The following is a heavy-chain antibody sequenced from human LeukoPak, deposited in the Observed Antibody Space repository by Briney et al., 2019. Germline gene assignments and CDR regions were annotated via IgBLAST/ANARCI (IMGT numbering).Heavy chain of an antibody. J-gene: IGHJ6*03. CDR3: AKGRGHYYYYMDV. Sequence: GGSLRLSCSASGFTFSNYGLHWVRQAPGKGLEWVAFIRFDGSDKYYADSVKGRFTISRDNSKNTLYLRMNSLRTEDTAVYYCAKGRGHYYYYMDVWGKGTTVTVSS. CDR1: GFTFSNYG. CDR2: IRFDGSDK. D-gene: IGHD3-10*01. V-gene: IGHV3-30*02.